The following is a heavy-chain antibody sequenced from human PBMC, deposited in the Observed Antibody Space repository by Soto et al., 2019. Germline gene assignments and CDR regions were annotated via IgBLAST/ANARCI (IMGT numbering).Heavy chain of an antibody. Sequence: EVHLEESGGDLVQPGGSLRLSCAASGFTLSAYWMTWVRQAPGKGLEWVANINRDGSKKSYLDSVRGRFTITRDDVGNSLYLQMDSLRADDTALYYCARDVSPGSSSWYLDAFDIWGQGTRVTVSS. CDR2: INRDGSKK. CDR3: ARDVSPGSSSWYLDAFDI. J-gene: IGHJ3*02. V-gene: IGHV3-7*05. D-gene: IGHD6-13*01. CDR1: GFTLSAYW.